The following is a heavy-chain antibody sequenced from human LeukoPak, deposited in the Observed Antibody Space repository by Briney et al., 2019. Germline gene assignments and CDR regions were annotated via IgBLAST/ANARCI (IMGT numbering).Heavy chain of an antibody. CDR3: ARLSPRSTAQYDY. CDR1: GGSISSSSYS. CDR2: IYYSGST. Sequence: PSETLSLTCTVSGGSISSSSYSWGWIRQPPGKGLEWIGSIYYSGSTYYNPSLKSRVTISVDTSKNQFSLKLSSVTAADTAVYYCARLSPRSTAQYDYWGQGTLVTVSS. J-gene: IGHJ4*02. V-gene: IGHV4-39*01. D-gene: IGHD2-2*01.